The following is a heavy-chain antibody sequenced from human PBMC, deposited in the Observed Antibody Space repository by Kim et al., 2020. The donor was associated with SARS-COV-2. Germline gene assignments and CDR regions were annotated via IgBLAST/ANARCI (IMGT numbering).Heavy chain of an antibody. V-gene: IGHV1-69*01. D-gene: IGHD2-2*01. Sequence: QKFQGRVTITADESTSTAYMELSSLRSEDTAVYYCARIQVVPAAIPIWDYWGQGTLVTVSS. CDR3: ARIQVVPAAIPIWDY. J-gene: IGHJ4*02.